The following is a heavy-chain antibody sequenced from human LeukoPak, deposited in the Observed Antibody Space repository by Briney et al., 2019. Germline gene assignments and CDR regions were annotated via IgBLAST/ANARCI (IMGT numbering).Heavy chain of an antibody. Sequence: GASVKVSCKASGYTFTSYDINWVRQATGQGLEWMGWMNSNSGNTGYAQKFQGRVTMTRNTSISTAYMELSSLRSEDTAVYYCARARPIPNYYGSGSYGWFDPWGQGTLVTVSS. J-gene: IGHJ5*02. V-gene: IGHV1-8*01. CDR1: GYTFTSYD. CDR3: ARARPIPNYYGSGSYGWFDP. CDR2: MNSNSGNT. D-gene: IGHD3-10*01.